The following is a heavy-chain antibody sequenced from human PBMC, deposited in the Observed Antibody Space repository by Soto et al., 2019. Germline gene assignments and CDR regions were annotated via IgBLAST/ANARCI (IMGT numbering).Heavy chain of an antibody. CDR1: GYSFTRYG. V-gene: IGHV1-18*01. CDR3: AMVDVYVTPSPQDV. J-gene: IGHJ6*02. CDR2: IYAYNGNT. D-gene: IGHD3-16*01. Sequence: QVHLVQSGAEVKNPGASVKVSCKASGYSFTRYGIGWARQAPGQGLEWMGWIYAYNGNTNYAQNLQGRLTLTTDTSTTTAYMELRSLRSNDTAIYYCAMVDVYVTPSPQDVWGQGTTVTVSS.